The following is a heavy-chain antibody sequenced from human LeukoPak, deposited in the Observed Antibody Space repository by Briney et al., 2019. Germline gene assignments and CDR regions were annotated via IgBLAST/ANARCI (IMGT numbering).Heavy chain of an antibody. CDR2: ISGSGDRT. D-gene: IGHD3-9*01. Sequence: PGGSLRLSCAASGFTFSNYAMNWVRQAPGKGLEWVSVISGSGDRTYYTDSVKGRFTISRDNAKKSLYLQMNSLRAEDTAVYYCARDRGVDILTGYSLPNWFDPWGQGTLVTVSS. V-gene: IGHV3-23*01. CDR3: ARDRGVDILTGYSLPNWFDP. CDR1: GFTFSNYA. J-gene: IGHJ5*02.